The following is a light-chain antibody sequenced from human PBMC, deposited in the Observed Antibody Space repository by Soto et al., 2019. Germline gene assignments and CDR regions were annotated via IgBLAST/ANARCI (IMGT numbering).Light chain of an antibody. J-gene: IGLJ6*01. Sequence: NFMLTQPHSVSESPGKTVTISCTGSSGSIASNYVQWYQQRPGSAPTTVMYEDNQRPSGVPDRFSGSIDSSSNSASLTMSGLKTEDEADYCCQSYDSSNLNVFGSGTQLTVL. CDR3: QSYDSSNLNV. CDR2: EDN. V-gene: IGLV6-57*02. CDR1: SGSIASNY.